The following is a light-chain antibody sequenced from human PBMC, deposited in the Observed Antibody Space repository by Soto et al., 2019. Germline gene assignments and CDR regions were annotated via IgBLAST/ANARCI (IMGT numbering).Light chain of an antibody. Sequence: AIRMAQSPSSLSSSTGDRVTLTCRASQGISSYLAWYQQKPGKAPKLLSYAASTLQSGVPSRFRGSGSGTDFTLTISCLKSEDFETYYCQQYYSYPWTFGQGTKVDIK. CDR3: QQYYSYPWT. CDR1: QGISSY. CDR2: AAS. V-gene: IGKV1-8*01. J-gene: IGKJ1*01.